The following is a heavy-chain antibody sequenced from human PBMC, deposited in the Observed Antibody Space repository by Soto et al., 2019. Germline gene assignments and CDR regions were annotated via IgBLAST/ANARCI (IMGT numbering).Heavy chain of an antibody. CDR2: SSSNGVGT. Sequence: EVQLAESGGGLAQPGGSLRLSCAASGFTLSGYAMDWVRQAPGKGLEYVSGSSSNGVGTYYANSVQGRCTISRDNSKNTVYLQMGSLRPEDMAVYYCARRARPDFYYMDVWGKGTTVTVSS. D-gene: IGHD6-6*01. CDR3: ARRARPDFYYMDV. V-gene: IGHV3-64*01. CDR1: GFTLSGYA. J-gene: IGHJ6*03.